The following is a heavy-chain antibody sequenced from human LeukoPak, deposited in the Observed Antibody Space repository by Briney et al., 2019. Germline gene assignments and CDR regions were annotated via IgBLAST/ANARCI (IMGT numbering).Heavy chain of an antibody. CDR2: IYYSGGT. CDR3: ARLDILTAANFDP. CDR1: GGSISSGNYY. J-gene: IGHJ5*02. D-gene: IGHD3-9*01. Sequence: SQTLSLICTVSGGSISSGNYYWSWLRQHPGEGLEWIGYIYYSGGTQYNPSLKSRLTISVDTSKNQFSLRLSSVTAADTAVYYCARLDILTAANFDPWGQGTLVTVSS. V-gene: IGHV4-31*03.